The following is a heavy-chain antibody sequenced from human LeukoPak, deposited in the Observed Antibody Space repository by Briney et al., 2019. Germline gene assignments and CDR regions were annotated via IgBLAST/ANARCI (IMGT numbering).Heavy chain of an antibody. J-gene: IGHJ4*02. Sequence: PSETLSLTCTVSGGSISSYYWSWIRQPAGKGLEWIGRIYSSGSTDYNPSLKSRVTMSVDTFKNQFSLRLSSLTAADTAVYYCAREGRGSTQAYWGQGTLVTVSS. CDR3: AREGRGSTQAY. V-gene: IGHV4-4*07. CDR1: GGSISSYY. CDR2: IYSSGST. D-gene: IGHD2-15*01.